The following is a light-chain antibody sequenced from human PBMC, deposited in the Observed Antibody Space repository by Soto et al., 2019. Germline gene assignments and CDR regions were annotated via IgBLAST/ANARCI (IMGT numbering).Light chain of an antibody. CDR1: QSVSSN. Sequence: EIVMTQSPATLSVSTGERATLSCRASQSVSSNFAWYQQKPGQAPRLLIYAASARATGIPARFSGSGSGTEFTLTISSLQSEDFAVYYCQQYNNWPPFTFGQGTLLEI. V-gene: IGKV3D-15*01. J-gene: IGKJ5*01. CDR3: QQYNNWPPFT. CDR2: AAS.